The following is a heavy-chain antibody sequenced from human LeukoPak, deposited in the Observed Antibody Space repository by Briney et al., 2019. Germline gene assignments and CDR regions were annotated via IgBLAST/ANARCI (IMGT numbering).Heavy chain of an antibody. Sequence: GGSLRLSCAASGFTFSSYAMSWVRQAPGKGLEWVSAISGSGGSTYYADSVKGRFTISRDNSKNTLYLQMNSLRAEDTAVYYCAKDGNWVYYYGMDVWGQGTTVTVSS. CDR1: GFTFSSYA. CDR2: ISGSGGST. CDR3: AKDGNWVYYYGMDV. J-gene: IGHJ6*02. V-gene: IGHV3-23*01. D-gene: IGHD4-23*01.